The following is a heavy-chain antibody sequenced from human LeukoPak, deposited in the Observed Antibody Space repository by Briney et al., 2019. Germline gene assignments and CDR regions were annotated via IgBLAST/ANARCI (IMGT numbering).Heavy chain of an antibody. CDR2: INPSGGST. D-gene: IGHD2-21*02. CDR1: GYTFIGYY. Sequence: ASVKVSCKTSGYTFIGYYIHWVRQAPGQGLEWMGIINPSGGSTSYAQKFQGRVTMTRDTSTSTVYMELSSLRSEDTAVYYCARHGGDRSGDAFDIWGQGTMVTVSS. J-gene: IGHJ3*02. CDR3: ARHGGDRSGDAFDI. V-gene: IGHV1-46*01.